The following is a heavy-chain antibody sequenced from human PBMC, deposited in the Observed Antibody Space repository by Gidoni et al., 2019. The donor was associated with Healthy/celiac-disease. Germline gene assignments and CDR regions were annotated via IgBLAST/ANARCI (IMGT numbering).Heavy chain of an antibody. Sequence: QVQLVQSWAEAQKPAASVRASCKASGYTFTSYYMHWGRQAPGQGLEWMGIINPRGGSTSYEQKFQGRCIMTSDTATSTVYMELSSLRSEDTAGYYCATNLDGAPPFDAFDIWGQGTMVTVSS. V-gene: IGHV1-46*01. CDR2: INPRGGST. J-gene: IGHJ3*02. D-gene: IGHD2-8*01. CDR1: GYTFTSYY. CDR3: ATNLDGAPPFDAFDI.